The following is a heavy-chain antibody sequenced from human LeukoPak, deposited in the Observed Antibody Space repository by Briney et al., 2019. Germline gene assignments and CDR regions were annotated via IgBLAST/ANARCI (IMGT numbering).Heavy chain of an antibody. V-gene: IGHV1-69*04. Sequence: SVKVSCKAPGDTXGSYAISGVRQAHGQGLEWMGRTIPILGIAKYAQKFQGRLTITADTSTSTAYMQLTNLRSDDTAVYYCASQFLLPFDYWGRGTLVTVSS. CDR2: TIPILGIA. CDR1: GDTXGSYA. CDR3: ASQFLLPFDY. D-gene: IGHD3-22*01. J-gene: IGHJ4*02.